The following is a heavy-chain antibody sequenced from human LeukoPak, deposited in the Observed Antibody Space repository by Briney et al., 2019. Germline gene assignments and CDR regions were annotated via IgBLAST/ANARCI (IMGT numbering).Heavy chain of an antibody. CDR3: AKDIMTPRDGYEIGGFDY. CDR1: GFTFDDYA. D-gene: IGHD5-24*01. J-gene: IGHJ4*02. Sequence: PGGSLRLSCAASGFTFDDYAMHWVRQAPGKGLEWVSGISWNSGSIGYADSVKGRFTISRDNAKNSLYLQMNSLRAEDTALYYCAKDIMTPRDGYEIGGFDYWGQGTLVTVSS. CDR2: ISWNSGSI. V-gene: IGHV3-9*01.